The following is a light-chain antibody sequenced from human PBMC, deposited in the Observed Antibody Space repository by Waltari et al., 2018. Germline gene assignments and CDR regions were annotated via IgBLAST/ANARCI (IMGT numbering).Light chain of an antibody. CDR1: SSNIESNP. CDR3: ASWDYSLNGVV. J-gene: IGLJ2*01. V-gene: IGLV1-44*01. CDR2: SNS. Sequence: QPVVTQPPSASGTPGQRVTISCSGSSSNIESNPVNWYQQVPGRAPKLLIYSNSHRPSWDPDRFSASTSGRSASLAISGLQSDDECNYYCASWDYSLNGVVYGGGTKLTDL.